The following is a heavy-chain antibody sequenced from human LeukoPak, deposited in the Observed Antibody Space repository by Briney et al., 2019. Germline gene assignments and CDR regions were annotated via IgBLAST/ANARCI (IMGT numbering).Heavy chain of an antibody. Sequence: SETLSLTCTVSGGSISSGSYYWSWIRQPAGKGLEWIGRIYTSGSTNYNPSLKSRVTISVDTSKNQFSLKLSSVTAADTAVYYCARAPAAGDRVDPWGQGTLVTVSS. CDR2: IYTSGST. CDR1: GGSISSGSYY. J-gene: IGHJ5*02. CDR3: ARAPAAGDRVDP. D-gene: IGHD6-13*01. V-gene: IGHV4-61*02.